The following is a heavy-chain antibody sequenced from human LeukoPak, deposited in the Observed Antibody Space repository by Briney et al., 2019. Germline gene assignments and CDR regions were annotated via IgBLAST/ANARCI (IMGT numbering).Heavy chain of an antibody. CDR3: AKDPRWYYYDSSGYTFDS. Sequence: GGTLRLSCAASGFTFSSYAMSWVRQAPGKGLEWVSAISGSGGSTYYADSVKGRFTISRDNSKNTLYLQMNSLRAEDTAVYYCAKDPRWYYYDSSGYTFDSWGQGTLVTVSS. J-gene: IGHJ4*02. CDR2: ISGSGGST. D-gene: IGHD3-22*01. V-gene: IGHV3-23*01. CDR1: GFTFSSYA.